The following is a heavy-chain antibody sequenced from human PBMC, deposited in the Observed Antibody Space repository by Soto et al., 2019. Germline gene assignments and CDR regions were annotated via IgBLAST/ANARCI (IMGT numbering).Heavy chain of an antibody. V-gene: IGHV3-21*01. CDR3: ARVNGGYYSTDFPAPFDY. Sequence: GGSLRLSCAASGFTFSSYSMNWVRQAPGKGLEWVSSISSSRSYIYYADSVKGRFTISRDNAKNSLYLQMNRLRAEDTAVYYCARVNGGYYSTDFPAPFDYWGQGTLVTVSS. CDR2: ISSSRSYI. D-gene: IGHD3-22*01. CDR1: GFTFSSYS. J-gene: IGHJ4*02.